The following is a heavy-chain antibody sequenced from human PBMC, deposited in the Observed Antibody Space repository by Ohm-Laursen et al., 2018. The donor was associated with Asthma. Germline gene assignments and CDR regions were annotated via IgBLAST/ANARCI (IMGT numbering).Heavy chain of an antibody. CDR3: ARATFYYESTGYYYFDH. D-gene: IGHD3-22*01. Sequence: SDTLSFTCSVSGDSISCGDHYCSWTRQHPGKGLEWNGYIYYSGNTYYNPSLKSRVIISVDTSKNQFSLKLTSVTAADTALYYCARATFYYESTGYYYFDHWGQGTLVTVSS. J-gene: IGHJ4*02. V-gene: IGHV4-31*03. CDR2: IYYSGNT. CDR1: GDSISCGDHY.